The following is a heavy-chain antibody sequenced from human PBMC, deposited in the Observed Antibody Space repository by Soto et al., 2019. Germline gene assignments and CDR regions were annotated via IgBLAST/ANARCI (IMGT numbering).Heavy chain of an antibody. CDR3: AKDTYYYDRSGYYTYDY. CDR1: GFTFRSYG. J-gene: IGHJ4*02. Sequence: PGGSLRISCAASGFTFRSYGVHWVRPAPGKGLEWVAVISYDGSNKHYADTVKGRFTISRDNSKNTLDLQMNSLRAEDTAVYYCAKDTYYYDRSGYYTYDYWGQGP. D-gene: IGHD3-22*01. CDR2: ISYDGSNK. V-gene: IGHV3-30*18.